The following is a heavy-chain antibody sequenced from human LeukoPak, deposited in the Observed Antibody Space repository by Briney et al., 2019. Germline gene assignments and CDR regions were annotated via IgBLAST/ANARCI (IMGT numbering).Heavy chain of an antibody. V-gene: IGHV3-23*01. CDR3: ARGTSSSWYPTGLDWRPKVKWYLDL. CDR2: FSGSDGRT. CDR1: GFTFSSYA. J-gene: IGHJ2*01. Sequence: GGSLRLSCAASGFTFSSYAMSWVRQPPGKGLEGVSSFSGSDGRTYFADSVKGRFTISRDNSKNTLYLQMNSLRAEDTAVYYCARGTSSSWYPTGLDWRPKVKWYLDLWGRGTLVTVSS. D-gene: IGHD6-13*01.